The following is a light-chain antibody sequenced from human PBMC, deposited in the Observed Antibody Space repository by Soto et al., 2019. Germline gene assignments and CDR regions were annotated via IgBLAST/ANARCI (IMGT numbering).Light chain of an antibody. CDR3: QQRFFVPPA. CDR2: GAS. J-gene: IGKJ3*01. CDR1: QAIINY. Sequence: IQLTQSPSSLSASVGDRVTITCRASQAIINYLAWYQQKPGKAPQLLIYGASTLQSGVPSRFSGSGSGTHFPLTVSSLQPDDFATYCCQQRFFVPPAFGPGTKVDI. V-gene: IGKV1-9*01.